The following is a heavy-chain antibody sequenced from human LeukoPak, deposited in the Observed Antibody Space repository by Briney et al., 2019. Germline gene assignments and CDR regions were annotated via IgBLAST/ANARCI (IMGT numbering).Heavy chain of an antibody. CDR3: ARAYSTWDWFDP. J-gene: IGHJ5*02. CDR1: GYTFTDYY. CDR2: INPYSGGT. D-gene: IGHD6-13*01. Sequence: ASVNVSCKASGYTFTDYYMHWVRQAPGQGLEGMGWINPYSGGTSYAQKFQGRVTMNRDTSISTAYMELSRLRSDDPAIYYCARAYSTWDWFDPWGQGTLVSVSS. V-gene: IGHV1-2*02.